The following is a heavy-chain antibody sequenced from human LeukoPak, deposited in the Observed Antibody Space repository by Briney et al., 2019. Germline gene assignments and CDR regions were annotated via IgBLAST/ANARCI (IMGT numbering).Heavy chain of an antibody. CDR3: AKGDCSSTSCGRFDY. D-gene: IGHD2-2*01. V-gene: IGHV3-53*01. CDR2: IYSGGST. Sequence: GGSLRLSCAASGFTVSSNYMSWVRQAPRKGLEWVSVIYSGGSTYYADSVKGRFTISRDNSKNTLYLQMNSLRAEDTAVYYCAKGDCSSTSCGRFDYWGQGTLVTVSS. J-gene: IGHJ4*02. CDR1: GFTVSSNY.